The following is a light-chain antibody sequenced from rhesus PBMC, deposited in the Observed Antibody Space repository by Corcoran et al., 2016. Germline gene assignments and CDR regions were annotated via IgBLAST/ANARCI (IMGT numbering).Light chain of an antibody. V-gene: IGKV3-24*04. J-gene: IGKJ2*01. CDR1: QSVSSY. Sequence: EIVMTQSPATLALSPGERATLSCRASQSVSSYLAWYQQNPGQAPRLLIYGAYSRATGIPDRFRGSGAGTEFTLTISSLEREDVGVYFCLQSSNWPYSFGQGTKVEIK. CDR3: LQSSNWPYS. CDR2: GAY.